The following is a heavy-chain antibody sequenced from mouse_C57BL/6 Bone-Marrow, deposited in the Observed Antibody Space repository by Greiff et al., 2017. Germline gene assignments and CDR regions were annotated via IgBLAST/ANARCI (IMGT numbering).Heavy chain of an antibody. CDR3: TRRGGTDFDY. J-gene: IGHJ2*01. V-gene: IGHV6-6*01. CDR2: IRNKANNHAT. D-gene: IGHD4-1*01. Sequence: EVKLVESGGGLVQPGGSMKLSCAASGFTFSDAWMDWVRQSPEKGLEWVAEIRNKANNHATYYAESVKGRFTISRDDSKSSVYLRMNSLRAEDTGIYYCTRRGGTDFDYWGQGTTLTVSS. CDR1: GFTFSDAW.